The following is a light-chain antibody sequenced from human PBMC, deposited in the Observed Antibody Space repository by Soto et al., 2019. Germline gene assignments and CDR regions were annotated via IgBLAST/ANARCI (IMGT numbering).Light chain of an antibody. CDR1: QSVSDN. CDR3: QHYHNWPRT. Sequence: EIVMTQSPATLSVSPGERATVSCRASQSVSDNLAWYQQKPGQAPRVLIYAASTRATGIPARFSGSGSGTEFTLTISSLQSEDFAVYYCQHYHNWPRTFGQGTKVEI. V-gene: IGKV3-15*01. J-gene: IGKJ1*01. CDR2: AAS.